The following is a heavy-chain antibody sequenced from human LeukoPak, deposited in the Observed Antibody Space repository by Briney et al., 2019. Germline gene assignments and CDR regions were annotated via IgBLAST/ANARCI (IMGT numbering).Heavy chain of an antibody. J-gene: IGHJ5*02. Sequence: GGSLRLSCAASGFTFSSYAMSWVRQAPGKGLEWVSAISGSGGSTYYADSVKGRFTISRDNAKNSLYLQMNSLRAEDTAVYYCARDVRYSSSYWFDPWGQGTLVTVSS. V-gene: IGHV3-23*01. CDR3: ARDVRYSSSYWFDP. CDR1: GFTFSSYA. CDR2: ISGSGGST. D-gene: IGHD6-13*01.